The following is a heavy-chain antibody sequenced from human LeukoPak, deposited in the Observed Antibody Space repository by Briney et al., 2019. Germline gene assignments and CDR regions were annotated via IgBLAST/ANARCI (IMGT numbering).Heavy chain of an antibody. Sequence: ASVKVSCKAFGYTFTSNYMHWVRQAPGQGPEWMGVISPSGGSTTYAQKFQGRVTLTRDTSISTAYMELSRLRSDDTAVYYCARLTTVKPLFDYWGQGTLVTVSS. D-gene: IGHD4-11*01. J-gene: IGHJ4*02. CDR1: GYTFTSNY. CDR3: ARLTTVKPLFDY. CDR2: ISPSGGST. V-gene: IGHV1-46*01.